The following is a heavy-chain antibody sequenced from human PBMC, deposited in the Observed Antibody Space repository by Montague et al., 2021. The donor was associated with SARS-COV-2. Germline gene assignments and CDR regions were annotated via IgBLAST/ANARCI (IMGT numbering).Heavy chain of an antibody. J-gene: IGHJ3*02. CDR1: GDSVGSNTAT. V-gene: IGHV6-1*01. D-gene: IGHD2-8*01. CDR3: ARTTTRMLYPENAFDI. CDR2: RYYRSKWYH. Sequence: CAISGDSVGSNTATWKWIRQSSSIRLVALVGRYYRSKWYHDYAISLKSRITINPDTSKNQFSLQLSSVAPEDTAVFYCARTTTRMLYPENAFDIWGQGTMV.